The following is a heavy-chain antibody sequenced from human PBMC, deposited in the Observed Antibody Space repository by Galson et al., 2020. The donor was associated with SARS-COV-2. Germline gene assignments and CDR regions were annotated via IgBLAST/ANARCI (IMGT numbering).Heavy chain of an antibody. CDR2: IYHSGST. Sequence: SETLSLTCTVSGYSISSGYYWGWIRQPPGKGLEWIGSIYHSGSTYYNPSLKSRVTISVDTSKNQFSLKLSSVTAADTAVYYCARKVVAATAISFDYWGQGTLVTVSS. CDR3: ARKVVAATAISFDY. D-gene: IGHD2-2*02. CDR1: GYSISSGYY. J-gene: IGHJ4*02. V-gene: IGHV4-38-2*02.